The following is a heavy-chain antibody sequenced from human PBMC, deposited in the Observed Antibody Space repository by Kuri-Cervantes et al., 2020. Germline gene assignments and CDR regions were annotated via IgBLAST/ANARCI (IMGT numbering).Heavy chain of an antibody. CDR1: GFTFSGSA. CDR3: TKDLNSGWYFDYYFDY. J-gene: IGHJ4*02. D-gene: IGHD6-13*01. CDR2: ISGSAGST. Sequence: GESLKISCAASGFTFSGSAMHWVRQAPGKGLEWVSVISGSAGSTYHADSVKGRFTISRDNSKNTLYLQMNSLRAEDTAVYYCTKDLNSGWYFDYYFDYWGQGTLVTVSS. V-gene: IGHV3-23*01.